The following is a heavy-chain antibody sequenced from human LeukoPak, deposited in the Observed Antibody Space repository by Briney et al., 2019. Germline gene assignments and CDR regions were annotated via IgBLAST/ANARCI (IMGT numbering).Heavy chain of an antibody. V-gene: IGHV3-15*01. Sequence: GGSLXLSCAASGFTFSNAWMSWVRQAPGKGXEWXGRIKSKTDGGTTDYAAPVKGRFTISRDDSKNTLYLQMNSLKTEDTAVYYCVPYGDRHGGLSEYFQHWGQGTLVTVSS. CDR2: IKSKTDGGTT. CDR1: GFTFSNAW. CDR3: VPYGDRHGGLSEYFQH. D-gene: IGHD4-17*01. J-gene: IGHJ1*01.